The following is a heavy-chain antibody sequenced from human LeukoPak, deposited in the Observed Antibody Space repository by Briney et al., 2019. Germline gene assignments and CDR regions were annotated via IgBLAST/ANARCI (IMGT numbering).Heavy chain of an antibody. CDR3: ARDPYCSSTSCYHYFDY. V-gene: IGHV3-30-3*01. CDR1: GFTFSIYA. D-gene: IGHD2-2*01. Sequence: GGSLRLSCAASGFTFSIYAMHLVRQAPGKGLEWVAVISYDGSNKYYADSVKGRFTISRDNSKNTLYLQMNSLRAEDTAVYYCARDPYCSSTSCYHYFDYWGQGTLVTVSS. J-gene: IGHJ4*02. CDR2: ISYDGSNK.